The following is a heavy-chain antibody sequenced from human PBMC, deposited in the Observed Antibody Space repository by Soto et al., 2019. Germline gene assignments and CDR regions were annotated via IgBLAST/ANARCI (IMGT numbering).Heavy chain of an antibody. J-gene: IGHJ6*02. D-gene: IGHD3-10*01. CDR3: ARTDMVRGVIIDSYYYYGMDA. Sequence: PGESLKISCKGSGYSFTSYWIGWVRQMPGKGLEWMGIIYPGDSDTRYSPSFQGQVTISADKSISTAYLQWSSLKASDTAMYYCARTDMVRGVIIDSYYYYGMDAWDQGTTVTVSS. CDR2: IYPGDSDT. V-gene: IGHV5-51*01. CDR1: GYSFTSYW.